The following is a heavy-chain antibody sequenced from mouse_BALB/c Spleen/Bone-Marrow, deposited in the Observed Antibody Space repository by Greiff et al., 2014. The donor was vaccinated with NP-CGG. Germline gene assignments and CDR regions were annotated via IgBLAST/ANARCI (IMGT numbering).Heavy chain of an antibody. CDR1: GCTFTSYW. V-gene: IGHV1S81*02. CDR3: ARGLYGAMDY. CDR2: INPRSGRT. D-gene: IGHD1-1*01. Sequence: QVQLQQSGAELVKPGASVKLSCKASGCTFTSYWMYWVIQRPGQGLEWIGEINPRSGRTNYNEKFKSRATLTVDKSSSTAYMQLSSLTSEDSAVYYCARGLYGAMDYWGQGTSVTVSS. J-gene: IGHJ4*01.